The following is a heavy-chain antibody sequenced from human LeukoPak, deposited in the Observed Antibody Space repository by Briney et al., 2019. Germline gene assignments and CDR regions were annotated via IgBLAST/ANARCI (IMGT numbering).Heavy chain of an antibody. Sequence: PSETLSLTCAVYGGSFSTYYWSWIRQSPGKGLEWIAEINHRGDTNYNPSVKSRVTISVDTSKNQFSLKVRSLTAADTAVYYCARGPTISETGYFDFWGQGTLVAVSS. J-gene: IGHJ4*03. V-gene: IGHV4-34*01. CDR3: ARGPTISETGYFDF. CDR1: GGSFSTYY. D-gene: IGHD1-1*01. CDR2: INHRGDT.